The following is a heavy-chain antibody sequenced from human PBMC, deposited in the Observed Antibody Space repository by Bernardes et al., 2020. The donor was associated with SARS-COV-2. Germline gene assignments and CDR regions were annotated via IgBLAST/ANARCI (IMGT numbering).Heavy chain of an antibody. V-gene: IGHV3-48*03. CDR1: GFSFSSFE. D-gene: IGHD6-19*01. Sequence: SLRLSCVGSGFSFSSFELNWVRQAAGKGPEGDLSISGTGSAIYYADSVKGRFTISRDNANNSLFLQMGSLRAEDTGVYYCARVYRGWAGAYWRQETLVTVIS. J-gene: IGHJ4*02. CDR3: ARVYRGWAGAY. CDR2: ISGTGSAI.